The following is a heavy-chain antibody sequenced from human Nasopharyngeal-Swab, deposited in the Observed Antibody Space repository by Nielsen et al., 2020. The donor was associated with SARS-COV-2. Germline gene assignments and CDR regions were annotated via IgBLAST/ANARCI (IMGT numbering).Heavy chain of an antibody. D-gene: IGHD1-26*01. CDR2: IWYDGSNK. Sequence: GGSPRLSCAASGFTFSSYGMHWVRQAPGKGLEWVAVIWYDGSNKYYADSVKGRFTISRDNSKNTLYLQMNSLRAEDTAVYYCARGANWFDPWGQGTLVTSPQ. V-gene: IGHV3-33*01. J-gene: IGHJ5*02. CDR3: ARGANWFDP. CDR1: GFTFSSYG.